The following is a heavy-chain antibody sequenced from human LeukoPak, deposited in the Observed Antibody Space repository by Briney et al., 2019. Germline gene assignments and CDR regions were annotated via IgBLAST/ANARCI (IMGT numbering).Heavy chain of an antibody. D-gene: IGHD3-10*01. J-gene: IGHJ4*02. Sequence: GGSLRLSCAASGFTFSSCWMHWVRQAPGKGLVWVSRIRGDGSTTSYADSVKGRFTISRDNAKNTLFLQMNSLRAEDTAVYYCATPSYGSGSYYNGNPDYWGQGTLVTVSS. CDR2: IRGDGSTT. CDR3: ATPSYGSGSYYNGNPDY. CDR1: GFTFSSCW. V-gene: IGHV3-74*01.